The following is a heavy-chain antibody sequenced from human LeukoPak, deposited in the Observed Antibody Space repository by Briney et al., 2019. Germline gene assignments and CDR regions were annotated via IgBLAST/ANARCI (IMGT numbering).Heavy chain of an antibody. Sequence: ASVKVSCKASGYTFTGYYMHWVRQAPGQGLEWMGWINPNSGGTNYAQKFQGRVTMTRDTSISTAYMELSRLRSDDTAVYYCARDVLGYCSGGSCYSRGYFDYWGQGTLVTVSS. CDR2: INPNSGGT. D-gene: IGHD2-15*01. CDR1: GYTFTGYY. CDR3: ARDVLGYCSGGSCYSRGYFDY. J-gene: IGHJ4*02. V-gene: IGHV1-2*02.